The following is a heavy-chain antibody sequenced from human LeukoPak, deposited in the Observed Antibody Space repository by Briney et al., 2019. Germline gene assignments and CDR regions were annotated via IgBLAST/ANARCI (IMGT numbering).Heavy chain of an antibody. CDR1: GFTFSSYA. J-gene: IGHJ5*02. V-gene: IGHV3-23*01. D-gene: IGHD3-16*01. Sequence: GSLRLSCAASGFTFSSYATSWVRQAPGEGLEWVSVISVSGDITYYADSVKGRFTISRDNSKNILYLQMNSLRAEDTAVYYCAKAVCGSSFCPSDAWGQGTLVTVSS. CDR2: ISVSGDIT. CDR3: AKAVCGSSFCPSDA.